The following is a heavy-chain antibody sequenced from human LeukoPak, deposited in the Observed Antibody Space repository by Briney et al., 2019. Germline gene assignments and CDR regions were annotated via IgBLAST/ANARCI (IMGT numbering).Heavy chain of an antibody. J-gene: IGHJ6*02. CDR2: IVPIFGTA. CDR3: AIDTYCGGDCYTYGMDV. CDR1: GGTFSSYA. V-gene: IGHV1-69*13. D-gene: IGHD2-21*02. Sequence: SVKVSCKASGGTFSSYAISWVRQAPGQGLERMGGIVPIFGTANYAQKFQGRVTITADESTSTAYMELSSLRSEDTAVYYCAIDTYCGGDCYTYGMDVWGQGTTVTVSS.